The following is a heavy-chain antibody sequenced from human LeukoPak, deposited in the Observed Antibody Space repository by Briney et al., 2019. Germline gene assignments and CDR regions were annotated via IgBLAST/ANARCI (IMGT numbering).Heavy chain of an antibody. D-gene: IGHD2-15*01. CDR1: GYSISSGYY. Sequence: SETLSLTCAVSGYSISSGYYLGWIRQPPGKGLEWIGSIYHSGSTYYNPSLKSRVTISVDTSKNQFSLKLSSVTAADTAVYYCVRGPKNCSGGSCYLNWFDPWGQGTLVTVSS. CDR2: IYHSGST. V-gene: IGHV4-38-2*01. J-gene: IGHJ5*02. CDR3: VRGPKNCSGGSCYLNWFDP.